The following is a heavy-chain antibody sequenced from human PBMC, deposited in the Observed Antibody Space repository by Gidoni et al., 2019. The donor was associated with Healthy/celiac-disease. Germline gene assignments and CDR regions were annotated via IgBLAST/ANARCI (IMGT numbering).Heavy chain of an antibody. J-gene: IGHJ3*02. V-gene: IGHV3-33*01. Sequence: QVQLVESGGGVVQPGRSLSLTCAASGFTFSRYGMHWVRQAPGKGLEWVAVIWYDGSNKYYADSVKGRFTISRDNSKNTLYLQMNSLRAEDTAVYYCAREGGGYSYGYLGAAFDIWGQGTMVTVSS. CDR2: IWYDGSNK. CDR3: AREGGGYSYGYLGAAFDI. D-gene: IGHD5-18*01. CDR1: GFTFSRYG.